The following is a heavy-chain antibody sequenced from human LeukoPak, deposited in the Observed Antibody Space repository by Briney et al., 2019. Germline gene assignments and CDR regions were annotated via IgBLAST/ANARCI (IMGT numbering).Heavy chain of an antibody. Sequence: SETLSLTCTVSGGSISSSSYYWGWIRQPPGKGLEWIGSIYYSGSTYYNPSLKSRVTISVDTSKNQFSLKLSSVTAADTAVYYCARHATTMVQGEIDYWGQGTLVTVSS. J-gene: IGHJ4*02. CDR3: ARHATTMVQGEIDY. V-gene: IGHV4-39*01. D-gene: IGHD3-10*01. CDR2: IYYSGST. CDR1: GGSISSSSYY.